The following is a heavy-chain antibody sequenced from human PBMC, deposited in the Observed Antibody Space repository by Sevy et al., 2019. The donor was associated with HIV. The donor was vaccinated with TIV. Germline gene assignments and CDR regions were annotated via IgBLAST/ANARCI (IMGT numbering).Heavy chain of an antibody. CDR3: ARPYGSGSWEAFDI. Sequence: GGSLRLSCIASGFTFNTYTMNWVRQAPGKGLEGVSSISGSANYIYNADSVKGRFTISRDNAKNSLFLQMNSLRVEDTAVYYCARPYGSGSWEAFDIWGQGTMVTVSS. V-gene: IGHV3-21*06. D-gene: IGHD3-10*01. CDR1: GFTFNTYT. CDR2: ISGSANYI. J-gene: IGHJ3*02.